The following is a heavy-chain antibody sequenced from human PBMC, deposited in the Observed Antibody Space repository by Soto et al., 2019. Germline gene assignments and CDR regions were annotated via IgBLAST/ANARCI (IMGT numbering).Heavy chain of an antibody. J-gene: IGHJ4*02. CDR1: GYTFTSYG. D-gene: IGHD1-26*01. V-gene: IGHV1-18*01. CDR2: ISAYNGNT. CDR3: ARAPVALGATLTSPYFDY. Sequence: GASVKVSCKASGYTFTSYGISWVRQAPGQGLEWMGWISAYNGNTNYAQKLQGRVTMTTDTSTSTAYMELRSLRSDDTAVYYCARAPVALGATLTSPYFDYWGRGTLVTVSS.